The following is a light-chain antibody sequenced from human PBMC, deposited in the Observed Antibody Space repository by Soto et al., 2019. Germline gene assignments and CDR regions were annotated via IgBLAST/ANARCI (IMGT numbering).Light chain of an antibody. CDR2: KAS. V-gene: IGKV1-5*03. J-gene: IGKJ2*01. CDR3: QHYGSYPYT. Sequence: DIQMTQSPSTLSASVGDRVTITCRASQSISSWLAWYQQKPGKAPKLLIYKASSLESGVPSRFSGSGSGTEFTLTISSLQPDDFAIYYCQHYGSYPYTFGQGTKLEIK. CDR1: QSISSW.